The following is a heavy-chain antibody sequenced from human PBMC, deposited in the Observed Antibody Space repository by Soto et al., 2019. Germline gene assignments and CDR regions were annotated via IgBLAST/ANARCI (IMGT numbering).Heavy chain of an antibody. Sequence: ASVKVSCKASGGTFSSYAISWVRQAPGQGLEWMGGIIPIFGTANYAQKFQGRVTITAGASTSTAYMELSSLRSEGTAVYYCAGGTPSGSYPTVQFDPWGQGTLVTVSS. D-gene: IGHD1-1*01. J-gene: IGHJ5*02. CDR1: GGTFSSYA. CDR2: IIPIFGTA. CDR3: AGGTPSGSYPTVQFDP. V-gene: IGHV1-69*13.